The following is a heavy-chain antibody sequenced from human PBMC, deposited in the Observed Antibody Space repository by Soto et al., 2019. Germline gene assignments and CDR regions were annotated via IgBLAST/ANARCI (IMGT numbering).Heavy chain of an antibody. CDR1: GYTFTSYG. D-gene: IGHD3-9*01. V-gene: IGHV1-18*01. J-gene: IGHJ4*01. CDR2: ISAYNGNT. Sequence: QVQLVQSGAEVKKPGASVKVSCKASGYTFTSYGISWVRQAPGQGLEWMGWISAYNGNTNYAQKLQGRVTMTTDTSTSTAYMELRSLRSDDTAVYYCARAEPYYDILTGYSLFDYWGHGTLVTVSS. CDR3: ARAEPYYDILTGYSLFDY.